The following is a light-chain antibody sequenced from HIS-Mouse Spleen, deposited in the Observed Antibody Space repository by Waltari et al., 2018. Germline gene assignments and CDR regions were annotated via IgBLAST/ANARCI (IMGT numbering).Light chain of an antibody. Sequence: SALTQPASVSGSPGQSITISCTGTSSDVGSYNLVSWYPQHPGKAPKLMIYEGSKRPSGVSNRFSGSKSGNTASLTIAGLQAEDEADYYCCSYAGSSTWVFGGGTKLTVL. CDR1: SSDVGSYNL. CDR2: EGS. V-gene: IGLV2-23*01. CDR3: CSYAGSSTWV. J-gene: IGLJ3*02.